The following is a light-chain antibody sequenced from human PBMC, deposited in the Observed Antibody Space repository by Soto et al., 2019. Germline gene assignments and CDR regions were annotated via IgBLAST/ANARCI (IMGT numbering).Light chain of an antibody. CDR1: QSVSNNY. J-gene: IGKJ1*01. CDR2: GVS. CDR3: QVYGTSSKT. Sequence: EIVLTRSPGTLSLSPVEIAALSCRASQSVSNNYLAWYQQKPGQAPRLLIYGVSTGATGIPDRFSGSGSGTDFTLTISRLEPEDFAVYFCQVYGTSSKTFGQGTKVDIK. V-gene: IGKV3-20*01.